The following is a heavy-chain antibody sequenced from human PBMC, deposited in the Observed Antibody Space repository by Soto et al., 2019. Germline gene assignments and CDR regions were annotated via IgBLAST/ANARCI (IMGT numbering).Heavy chain of an antibody. Sequence: ASVKVSCKPSGYTFTNFYVHWVRQAPGQGLEWMGIIDPSSGTTSYTQKFQGRVTMTRDTSMSTVYMELSSLTSEDTAVYYCARGAVVVPNGLIAGMDVWGLGTTVTVSS. CDR3: ARGAVVVPNGLIAGMDV. CDR2: IDPSSGTT. D-gene: IGHD2-15*01. V-gene: IGHV1-46*01. J-gene: IGHJ6*02. CDR1: GYTFTNFY.